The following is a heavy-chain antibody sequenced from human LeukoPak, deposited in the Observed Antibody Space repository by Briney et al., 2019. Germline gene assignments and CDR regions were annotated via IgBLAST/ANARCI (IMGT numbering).Heavy chain of an antibody. V-gene: IGHV3-74*01. CDR2: INSDGSST. J-gene: IGHJ4*02. CDR3: TRDQIYCTGGYCYFDY. Sequence: PGGSLRLSCAASGFTFSSYWMHWVRQAPGKGLVWVSRINSDGSSTSYADSVKGRFTISRDNAKNTLYLQMNSLRAEDTAVYYCTRDQIYCTGGYCYFDYWGQGTLVTVSS. D-gene: IGHD2-8*02. CDR1: GFTFSSYW.